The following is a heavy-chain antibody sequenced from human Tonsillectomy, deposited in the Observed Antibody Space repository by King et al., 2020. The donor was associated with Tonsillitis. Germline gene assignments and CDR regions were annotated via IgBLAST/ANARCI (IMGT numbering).Heavy chain of an antibody. CDR3: ARAGHIVVVPAALGFDP. D-gene: IGHD2-2*01. J-gene: IGHJ5*02. V-gene: IGHV3-7*01. CDR1: GFTFSSYC. Sequence: VQLVESGGGLVQPGGSLRLSCAASGFTFSSYCMSWVRQAPGKGLEWVANIKQDGSEKYYVDVVKGRFTISIDNAKNSLYLQMNSLRAEDTAVYYCARAGHIVVVPAALGFDPWGQGTLVTVSS. CDR2: IKQDGSEK.